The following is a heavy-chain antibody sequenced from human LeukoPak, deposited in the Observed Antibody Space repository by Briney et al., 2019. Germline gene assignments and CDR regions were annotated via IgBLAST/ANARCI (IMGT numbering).Heavy chain of an antibody. J-gene: IGHJ5*02. D-gene: IGHD6-13*01. CDR3: ARGDSAAAGSS. Sequence: PGGSLRLSCAASGFTVSSNYMSWVRQAPGKGLEWVSVIYSGGSTYYADSVKGRFTISRDNSKNTLYLQMNSLRAEDTAVYYCARGDSAAAGSSWGQGTLVTVSS. V-gene: IGHV3-53*01. CDR2: IYSGGST. CDR1: GFTVSSNY.